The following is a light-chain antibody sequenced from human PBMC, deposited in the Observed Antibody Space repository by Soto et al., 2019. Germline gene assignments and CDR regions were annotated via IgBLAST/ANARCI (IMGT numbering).Light chain of an antibody. CDR2: DIS. J-gene: IGKJ5*01. CDR3: QQYGYSPIT. CDR1: QSIARTY. V-gene: IGKV3-20*01. Sequence: EVVLTQSPGTLSLSPGERATLSCRASQSIARTYLAWYQQKPGQAPRLHIYDISTRATGIPDRFSASGSGTDFTLTISGLETEDFAVYYCQQYGYSPITFGQGTRLEIK.